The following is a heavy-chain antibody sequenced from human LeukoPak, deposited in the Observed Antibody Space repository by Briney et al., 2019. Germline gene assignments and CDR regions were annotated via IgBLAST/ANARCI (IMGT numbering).Heavy chain of an antibody. D-gene: IGHD3-10*01. CDR3: ARGGNYYGSGSYESSAFDI. CDR2: ISSSSSYI. J-gene: IGHJ3*02. CDR1: GFTFSSYS. Sequence: GGSLRLSCAASGFTFSSYSMNWVRQAPGKGLEGVSSISSSSSYIYYADSVKGRFTISRDNAKNSLYLQMNSLRAEDRAVYYCARGGNYYGSGSYESSAFDIWGQGTMVTVSS. V-gene: IGHV3-21*01.